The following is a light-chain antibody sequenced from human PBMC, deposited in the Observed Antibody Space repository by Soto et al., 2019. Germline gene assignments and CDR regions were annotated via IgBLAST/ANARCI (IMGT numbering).Light chain of an antibody. CDR3: QQYHNYPVT. J-gene: IGKJ4*01. CDR1: QDISNH. CDR2: YAS. Sequence: DIQMTQSPSSLSASVGDRVTITCRASQDISNHLAWFQQKPGKAPKSLIYYASSLQSGVPSNFSGSASGTHFTLIISSLQPEDCATYYCQQYHNYPVTFGGGTKVEI. V-gene: IGKV1-16*02.